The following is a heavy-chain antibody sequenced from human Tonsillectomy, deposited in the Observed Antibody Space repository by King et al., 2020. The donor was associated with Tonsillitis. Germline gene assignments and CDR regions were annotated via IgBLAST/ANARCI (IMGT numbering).Heavy chain of an antibody. J-gene: IGHJ4*02. CDR3: AKRMLCSGPPFEN. V-gene: IGHV3-23*04. CDR2: VTGSGDST. Sequence: VQLVESGGDLVQPGGSLRLSCAASGFTFSIYAMSWVRQPPGKGLECVSSVTGSGDSTHYADSVKGRFTISRDNSKNTLYLQMNSLRAEDTAVYYCAKRMLCSGPPFENWGQGTLVTVSS. D-gene: IGHD3-10*02. CDR1: GFTFSIYA.